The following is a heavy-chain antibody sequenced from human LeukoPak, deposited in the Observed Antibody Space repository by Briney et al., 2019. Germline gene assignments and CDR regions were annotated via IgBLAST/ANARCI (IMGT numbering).Heavy chain of an antibody. CDR1: GFTFSDYY. Sequence: GGSLRLSCAASGFTFSDYYMSWIRQAPGKGLEWVSYISSSGSTIYYADSVKGRFTISRDNAKNSLYLQMSSLRAEDTAVYYCARARTTGSLNAFDIWGQGTMVTVSS. J-gene: IGHJ3*02. CDR2: ISSSGSTI. D-gene: IGHD1-1*01. CDR3: ARARTTGSLNAFDI. V-gene: IGHV3-11*01.